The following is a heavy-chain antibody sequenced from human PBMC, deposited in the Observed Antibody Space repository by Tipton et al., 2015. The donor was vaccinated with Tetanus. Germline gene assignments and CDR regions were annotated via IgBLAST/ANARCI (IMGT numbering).Heavy chain of an antibody. CDR2: ITYSAST. J-gene: IGHJ5*02. Sequence: TLSLTCSVSGSSMSSYYWSWIRQTPGKRLEWIAYITYSASTKFNPSLRSRVTMSLQASKNEFSLRLGSVTAADTAVYYCARDQEGPTFWLSGNWFDPWGQGTLVTVSS. V-gene: IGHV4-59*13. D-gene: IGHD3-9*01. CDR1: GSSMSSYY. CDR3: ARDQEGPTFWLSGNWFDP.